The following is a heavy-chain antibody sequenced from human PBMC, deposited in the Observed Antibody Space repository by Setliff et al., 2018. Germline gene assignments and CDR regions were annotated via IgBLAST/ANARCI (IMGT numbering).Heavy chain of an antibody. J-gene: IGHJ3*02. CDR1: GDSISSGSYY. D-gene: IGHD3-3*01. Sequence: SETLSLTCTVSGDSISSGSYYWTWIRQPAGKGLEWIGHFHTGGSTNYNRSLRSRVSISVDTSKNQFSLKLSSVTAADTAVYYCARSGYYDFWSGFLNDAFDIWGQGTMVTVSS. V-gene: IGHV4-61*09. CDR2: FHTGGST. CDR3: ARSGYYDFWSGFLNDAFDI.